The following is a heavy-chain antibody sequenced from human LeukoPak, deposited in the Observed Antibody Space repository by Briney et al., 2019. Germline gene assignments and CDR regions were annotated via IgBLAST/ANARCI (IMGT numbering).Heavy chain of an antibody. Sequence: GGSLRLSCAASGLTFSSYAMHWVRQAPGKGLEWVAVISYDGGNKYYADSVKGRFTISRDNSKNTLYLQMNSLRAEDTAVYYCARERYPIHQQFGYWGQGSLATVS. V-gene: IGHV3-30*04. CDR2: ISYDGGNK. CDR3: ARERYPIHQQFGY. CDR1: GLTFSSYA. J-gene: IGHJ4*02. D-gene: IGHD2-2*02.